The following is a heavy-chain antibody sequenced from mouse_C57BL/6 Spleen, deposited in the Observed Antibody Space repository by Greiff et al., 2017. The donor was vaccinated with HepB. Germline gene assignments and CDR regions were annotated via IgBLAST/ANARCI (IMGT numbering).Heavy chain of an antibody. J-gene: IGHJ3*01. V-gene: IGHV1-82*01. CDR2: IYPGDGET. CDR3: ARGGYGYGSSGAY. D-gene: IGHD1-1*01. Sequence: QVQLKESGPELVKPGASVKISCKASGYAFSSSWMNWVKQRPGKGLEWIGRIYPGDGETNYNGKFKGKATLTADKSSSTDYMQLSSLTSEDSAVYFCARGGYGYGSSGAYWGQGTLVTVSA. CDR1: GYAFSSSW.